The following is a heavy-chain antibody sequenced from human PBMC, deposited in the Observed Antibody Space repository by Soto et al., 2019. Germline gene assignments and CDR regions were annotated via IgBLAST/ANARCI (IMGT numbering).Heavy chain of an antibody. V-gene: IGHV5-51*01. CDR3: ARPLRFLADYYGMEV. Sequence: GESLKISCKGSGYSFTSYWIGCVRQMPGKGLEWMVIIFPGDSETRYSPSFRGQVTMSADKSINTAYLQWSSLKASDTAIYYCARPLRFLADYYGMEVWGQGTTVTVSS. D-gene: IGHD3-3*01. CDR1: GYSFTSYW. J-gene: IGHJ6*02. CDR2: IFPGDSET.